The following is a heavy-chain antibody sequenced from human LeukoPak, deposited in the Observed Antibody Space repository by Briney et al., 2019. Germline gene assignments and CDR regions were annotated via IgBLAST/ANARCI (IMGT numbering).Heavy chain of an antibody. J-gene: IGHJ6*02. CDR1: GFTFSDYY. Sequence: PGGSLRLSCAASGFTFSDYYMSWIRQAPGKGLEWVSYISSSGSTIYYADSVKGRFTISRDNAKNSLYLQMNSLRAEDTAVYYCARTADYGDFVPWYYYGMDVWGQGTTVTVSS. CDR3: ARTADYGDFVPWYYYGMDV. CDR2: ISSSGSTI. V-gene: IGHV3-11*01. D-gene: IGHD4-17*01.